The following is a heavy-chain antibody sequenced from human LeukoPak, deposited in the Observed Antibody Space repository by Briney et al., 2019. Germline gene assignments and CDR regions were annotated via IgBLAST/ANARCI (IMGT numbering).Heavy chain of an antibody. J-gene: IGHJ4*02. Sequence: SETPSLTCAVYGGSFSGYYWSWIRQPPGKGLEWIGEINHSGSTNYNPSLKSRVTISVDTSKNQFSLKLSSVTAADTAVYYCATRSGYSYEFDYWGQGTLVTVSS. V-gene: IGHV4-34*01. CDR2: INHSGST. CDR3: ATRSGYSYEFDY. CDR1: GGSFSGYY. D-gene: IGHD5-18*01.